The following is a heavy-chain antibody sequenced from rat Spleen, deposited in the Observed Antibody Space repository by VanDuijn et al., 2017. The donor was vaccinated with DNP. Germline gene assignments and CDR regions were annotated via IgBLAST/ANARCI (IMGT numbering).Heavy chain of an antibody. J-gene: IGHJ2*01. V-gene: IGHV2-19*01. D-gene: IGHD1-11*01. Sequence: QVQLKESGPGMVQPSQTLSLTCTVSGFSLTDYSVHWVRQPPGKVLEWIAAISSGGSTYYNSVLKSRLSISRDTSKSQVFLKMNSLQTEDTAIYFCTREELRGHYWGQGVMVTVSS. CDR1: GFSLTDYS. CDR2: ISSGGST. CDR3: TREELRGHY.